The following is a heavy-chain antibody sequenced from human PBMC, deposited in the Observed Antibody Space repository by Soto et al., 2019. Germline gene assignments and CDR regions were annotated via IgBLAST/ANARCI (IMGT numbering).Heavy chain of an antibody. Sequence: ASVKVSCKASGYSFTDYHIHWVRQAPGQWLEWLGRINPESGGTSTAQKFQGWVTMTTDTSISTASMELTRLTSDDTAIYYCARGDSTDCSNGVCSFFYNHDMDVWGQGTTVTVSS. CDR2: INPESGGT. CDR1: GYSFTDYH. V-gene: IGHV1-2*04. D-gene: IGHD2-8*01. CDR3: ARGDSTDCSNGVCSFFYNHDMDV. J-gene: IGHJ6*02.